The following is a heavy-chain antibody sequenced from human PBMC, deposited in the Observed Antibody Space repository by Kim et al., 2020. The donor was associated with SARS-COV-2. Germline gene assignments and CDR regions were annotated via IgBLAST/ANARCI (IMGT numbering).Heavy chain of an antibody. CDR2: IWYDGSNK. CDR1: GFTFSSYG. D-gene: IGHD4-17*01. CDR3: ARDGPATDTDVYYYYYGMDV. Sequence: GGSLRLSCAASGFTFSSYGMHWVRQAPGKGLEWVAVIWYDGSNKYYADSVKGRFTISRDNSKNTLYLQMNSLRAEDTAVYYCARDGPATDTDVYYYYYGMDVWGQGTTVTVSS. J-gene: IGHJ6*02. V-gene: IGHV3-33*01.